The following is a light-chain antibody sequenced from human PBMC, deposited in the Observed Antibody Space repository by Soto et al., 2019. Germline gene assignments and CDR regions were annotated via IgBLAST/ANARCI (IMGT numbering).Light chain of an antibody. CDR2: KAS. CDR3: PQYNSYSRT. V-gene: IGKV1-5*03. Sequence: DIQMTQSPSTLSASVGDRVTITYRASQSISSWLALYHQKPGKAPKLLISKASSLESGVPSRFSGSGSGTDFTLNISSLQPDYFATYYSPQYNSYSRTFGQGTKLEIK. CDR1: QSISSW. J-gene: IGKJ1*01.